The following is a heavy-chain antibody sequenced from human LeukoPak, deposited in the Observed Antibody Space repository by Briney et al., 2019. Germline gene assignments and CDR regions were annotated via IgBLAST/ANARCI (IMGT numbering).Heavy chain of an antibody. J-gene: IGHJ4*02. Sequence: SETLSLTCTVSGGSISSSSYYWGWIRQPPGKGLEWIGSIYYSGCTYYNPSLKSRVTISVDTSKNQFSLKLSSVTAADTAVYYCARQKSYYDSSGYWFDYWGQGTLVTVSS. CDR2: IYYSGCT. V-gene: IGHV4-39*01. CDR3: ARQKSYYDSSGYWFDY. CDR1: GGSISSSSYY. D-gene: IGHD3-22*01.